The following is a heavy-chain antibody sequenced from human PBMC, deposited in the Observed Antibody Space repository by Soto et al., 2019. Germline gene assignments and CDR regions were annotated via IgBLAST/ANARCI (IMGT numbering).Heavy chain of an antibody. Sequence: QVQLVQSGAEVKKPGASVQVACKASGYTFTSYDSNWVRQATGQGLEWLGWMNPNSGNTGYAKKFQGRVTMTRSTSISTAYMELSSLTSEDTAVYYCARVEIAAVGTEYYGMDVWGQGTTVTVSS. CDR3: ARVEIAAVGTEYYGMDV. CDR2: MNPNSGNT. V-gene: IGHV1-8*01. CDR1: GYTFTSYD. D-gene: IGHD6-13*01. J-gene: IGHJ6*02.